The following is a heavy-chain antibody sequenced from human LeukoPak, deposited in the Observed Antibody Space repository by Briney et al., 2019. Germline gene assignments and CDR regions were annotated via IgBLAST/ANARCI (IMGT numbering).Heavy chain of an antibody. CDR1: GYTFTSYD. CDR2: MNPNSGNT. J-gene: IGHJ4*02. Sequence: ASVKVSCKASGYTFTSYDINWVRQATGQGLEWMGWMNPNSGNTGYAQKFQGRVTMARSTSITTAYMELSSLRSEDTAVYYCTRSVRDGSIDYWGQGTLVTVSS. CDR3: TRSVRDGSIDY. D-gene: IGHD5-24*01. V-gene: IGHV1-8*01.